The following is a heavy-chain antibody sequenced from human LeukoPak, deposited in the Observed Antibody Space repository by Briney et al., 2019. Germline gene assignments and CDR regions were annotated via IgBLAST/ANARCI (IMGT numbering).Heavy chain of an antibody. V-gene: IGHV3-53*01. CDR1: GFTVRTNY. CDR2: IYAGGRT. D-gene: IGHD1-20*01. CDR3: ARANNWNDAYFDS. Sequence: GGSLRLSCAASGFTVRTNYMNWVRQAPGKGLEWVSVIYAGGRTYYADSVKGRFTISRDNSKNTLYLHMNSLRAEDTAVYYCARANNWNDAYFDSWGQGALVTVSS. J-gene: IGHJ4*02.